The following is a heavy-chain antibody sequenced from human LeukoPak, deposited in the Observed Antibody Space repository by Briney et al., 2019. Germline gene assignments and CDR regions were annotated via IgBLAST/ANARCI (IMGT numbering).Heavy chain of an antibody. CDR1: GGSISSSSYY. J-gene: IGHJ5*02. Sequence: SETLSLTCTVSGGSISSSSYYWGWIRQPPGKGLEWIGSIYYSGSTYYNPSLKSRVTISVDTSKNQFSLKLSSVTAADTAVYYCARAGFAAPVNYYDSSGYYARFDPWGQGTLVTVSS. D-gene: IGHD3-22*01. V-gene: IGHV4-39*07. CDR3: ARAGFAAPVNYYDSSGYYARFDP. CDR2: IYYSGST.